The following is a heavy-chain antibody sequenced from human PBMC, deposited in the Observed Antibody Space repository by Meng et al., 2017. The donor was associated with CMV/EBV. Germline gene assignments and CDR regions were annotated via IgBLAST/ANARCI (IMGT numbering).Heavy chain of an antibody. CDR2: ISWNSNTI. CDR3: AKGPDLLEMATIWAHSYYFDY. CDR1: GFTTDNYA. D-gene: IGHD5-24*01. V-gene: IGHV3-9*02. Sequence: SLKISCAVSGFTTDNYAMHWVRQAPGKGLEWVSGISWNSNTIGYADSVKGRFTISRDNSKNTLYLQMNSLRAEDTAVYYCAKGPDLLEMATIWAHSYYFDYWGQGTLVTVSS. J-gene: IGHJ4*02.